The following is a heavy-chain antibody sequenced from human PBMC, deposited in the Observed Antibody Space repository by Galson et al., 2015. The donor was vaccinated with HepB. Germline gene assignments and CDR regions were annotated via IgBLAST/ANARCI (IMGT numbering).Heavy chain of an antibody. J-gene: IGHJ4*02. CDR3: ARDVNTYYYDSSGYPDY. V-gene: IGHV3-48*02. D-gene: IGHD3-22*01. CDR2: ISSSSSTI. Sequence: MNWVRQAPGKGLEWVSYISSSSSTIYYADSVKGRFTISRDNAKNSLYLQMNSLRDEDTAVYYCARDVNTYYYDSSGYPDYWGQGTLVTVSS.